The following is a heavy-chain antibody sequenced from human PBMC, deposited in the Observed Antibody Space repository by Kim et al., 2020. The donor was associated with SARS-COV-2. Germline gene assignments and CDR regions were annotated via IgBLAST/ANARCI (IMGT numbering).Heavy chain of an antibody. CDR3: ARDQQQWLVEDY. CDR2: ISSSSSYI. J-gene: IGHJ4*02. D-gene: IGHD6-19*01. Sequence: GGSLRLSCAASGFTFSSYSMNWVRQAPGKGLEWVSSISSSSSYIYYADSVKGRFTISRDNAKNSLYLQMNSLRAEDTAVYYCARDQQQWLVEDYWGQGTLVTVSS. CDR1: GFTFSSYS. V-gene: IGHV3-21*01.